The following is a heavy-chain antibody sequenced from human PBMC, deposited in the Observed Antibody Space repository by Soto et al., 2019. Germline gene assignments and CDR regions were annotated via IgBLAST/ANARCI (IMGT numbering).Heavy chain of an antibody. D-gene: IGHD3-10*01. CDR1: GFTFSDYY. Sequence: GGSLRLSCGASGFTFSDYYMTWIRQAPGKGLEWVSYISGTSSFTEYADSVKGRFTISRDNAKNSLYLQMNSLRDEDTAVYYCARDQPQNRAPIMKIIGRHYYYYYGMDVWGQGTTVTVSS. J-gene: IGHJ6*02. V-gene: IGHV3-11*06. CDR2: ISGTSSFT. CDR3: ARDQPQNRAPIMKIIGRHYYYYYGMDV.